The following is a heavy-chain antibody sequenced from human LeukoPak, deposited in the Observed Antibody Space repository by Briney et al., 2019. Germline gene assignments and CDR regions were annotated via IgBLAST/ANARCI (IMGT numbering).Heavy chain of an antibody. CDR1: GFTFSSYG. V-gene: IGHV3-30*19. Sequence: GGSLRLSCAASGFTFSSYGMHWVRQAPGKGLEWVAVISYDGSNKYYADSVKGRFTISRDNSKNTLYLQMNSLRAEDTAVYYCARGELGILNYWGQGTLVTASS. J-gene: IGHJ4*02. CDR2: ISYDGSNK. D-gene: IGHD7-27*01. CDR3: ARGELGILNY.